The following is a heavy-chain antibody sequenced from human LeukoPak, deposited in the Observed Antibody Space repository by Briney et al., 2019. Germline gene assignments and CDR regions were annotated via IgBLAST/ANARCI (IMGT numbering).Heavy chain of an antibody. D-gene: IGHD1-26*01. Sequence: PGGSLRLSCAASGFTFSSHGMHWVRQAPGKGLEWVAFIRYDGSDKYYEDSAKGRFTISRDNSKNTLYLQMNSLRVEDTAVYYCAKDQVGSTTGAFDYWGQGTLVTVSS. CDR1: GFTFSSHG. V-gene: IGHV3-30*02. J-gene: IGHJ4*02. CDR2: IRYDGSDK. CDR3: AKDQVGSTTGAFDY.